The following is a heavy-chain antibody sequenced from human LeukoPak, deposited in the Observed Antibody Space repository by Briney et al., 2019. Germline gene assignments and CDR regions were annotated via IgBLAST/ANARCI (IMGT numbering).Heavy chain of an antibody. V-gene: IGHV3-64*01. CDR2: ISSDGTST. CDR3: ARDAPPCSFDY. J-gene: IGHJ4*02. CDR1: GFTFSTYS. D-gene: IGHD6-19*01. Sequence: GGSPRLSCAASGFTFSTYSMHWVRQDPGKGLESVSAISSDGTSTYYANSVKGRFTISRDNSKYTLYLQMGSLRPEDTAVYYCARDAPPCSFDYWGQGTLVTVSS.